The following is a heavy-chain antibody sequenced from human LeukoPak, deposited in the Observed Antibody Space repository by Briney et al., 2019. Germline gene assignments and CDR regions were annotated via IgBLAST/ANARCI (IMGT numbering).Heavy chain of an antibody. D-gene: IGHD4-23*01. CDR1: GFTFSDYW. CDR2: IKQDGGET. Sequence: GGSLRLSCAASGFTFSDYWMNWVRQAPGKGLEWVANIKQDGGETYYVDSVKGRFTISRDNAKNSLYLHMNSLRAEDTAVYYCARDYGGSSPFDYWGQGTLVNVSS. J-gene: IGHJ4*02. CDR3: ARDYGGSSPFDY. V-gene: IGHV3-7*01.